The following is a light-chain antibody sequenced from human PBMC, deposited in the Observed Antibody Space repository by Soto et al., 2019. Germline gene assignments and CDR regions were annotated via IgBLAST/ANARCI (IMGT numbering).Light chain of an antibody. J-gene: IGKJ2*01. CDR2: QTS. V-gene: IGKV3-20*01. CDR3: HQHGGVPYT. Sequence: ETVLRQSPGTLSLSPGDRATLSCRASQTVGTNSVVWFQQKPGQPPRLVMYQTSARATRIPDRFSGSGSGTDFTLTISRLEPEDFAVYYCHQHGGVPYTCGEGTRLEI. CDR1: QTVGTNS.